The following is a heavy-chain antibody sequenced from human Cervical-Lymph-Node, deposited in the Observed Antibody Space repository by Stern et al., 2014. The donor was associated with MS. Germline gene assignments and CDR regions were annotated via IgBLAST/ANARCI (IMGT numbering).Heavy chain of an antibody. D-gene: IGHD3-9*01. J-gene: IGHJ4*02. V-gene: IGHV3-21*06. CDR1: GFTFNRYT. CDR3: ARGPFERGRLDY. Sequence: VQLVQSGGGLVKPGGSLRLSCVASGFTFNRYTMTWVRQAPGKGPEWVSSIRGSSGDIFYADSLRGRFTISRDNANNSLFLHIRSLRAEDTAVYYCARGPFERGRLDYWGQGTLVTVSS. CDR2: IRGSSGDI.